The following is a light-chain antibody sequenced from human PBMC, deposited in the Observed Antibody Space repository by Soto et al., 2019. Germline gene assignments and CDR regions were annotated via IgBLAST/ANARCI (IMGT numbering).Light chain of an antibody. V-gene: IGLV1-44*01. J-gene: IGLJ3*02. CDR1: RSDIGSNT. Sequence: QSVLTQPPSASGTPGQRVTISCSGSRSDIGSNTVNWYQQLPGTAPKLHIYSNNQRPSGVPDRFSGSKSGTSAALAISGLQSEDEADYYCAAWDDSLKGVFGGGTKLTV. CDR3: AAWDDSLKGV. CDR2: SNN.